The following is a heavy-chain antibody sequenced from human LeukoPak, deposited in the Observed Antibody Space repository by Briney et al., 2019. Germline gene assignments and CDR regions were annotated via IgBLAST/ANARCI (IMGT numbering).Heavy chain of an antibody. Sequence: SETLSLTCTVSGYSISSGYYWGWIRQPPGKGLEWIGSIYYSGSTYYNPSLKSRVTISVDTSKNQFSLRLSSVTAADTAVYYCARVSGQFYFYYYMDVWGKGATVSISS. V-gene: IGHV4-38-2*02. D-gene: IGHD6-19*01. J-gene: IGHJ6*03. CDR2: IYYSGST. CDR1: GYSISSGYY. CDR3: ARVSGQFYFYYYMDV.